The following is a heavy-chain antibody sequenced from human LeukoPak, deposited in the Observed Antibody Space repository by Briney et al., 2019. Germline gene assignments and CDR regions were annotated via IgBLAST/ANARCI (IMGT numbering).Heavy chain of an antibody. CDR1: GDSMSTTTNFY. D-gene: IGHD1-1*01. CDR3: ARDHLYNWNDAGMDV. Sequence: SETLSLTCTVSGDSMSTTTNFYWGWIRKPPGKGLEWIGSIYYSGHTYYNPSLKSRVTISVDRSKNQFSLKLSSVTAADTAVYYCARDHLYNWNDAGMDVWGQGTTVTVSS. CDR2: IYYSGHT. J-gene: IGHJ6*02. V-gene: IGHV4-39*07.